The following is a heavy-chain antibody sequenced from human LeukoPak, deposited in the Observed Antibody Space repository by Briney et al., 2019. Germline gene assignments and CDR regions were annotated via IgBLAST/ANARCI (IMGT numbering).Heavy chain of an antibody. J-gene: IGHJ4*02. CDR3: AKDPGKQWLVGGVDY. D-gene: IGHD6-19*01. CDR2: ISYDGSNK. CDR1: GFTFSSYG. Sequence: GRSLRLSCAASGFTFSSYGVHWVRQAPGKGLEWVAVISYDGSNKYYADSVKGRFTISRDNSKNTLYLQMNSLRAEDTAVYYCAKDPGKQWLVGGVDYWGQGTLVTVSS. V-gene: IGHV3-30*18.